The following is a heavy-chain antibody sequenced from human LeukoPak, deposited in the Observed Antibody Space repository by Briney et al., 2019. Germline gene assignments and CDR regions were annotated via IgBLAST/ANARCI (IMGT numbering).Heavy chain of an antibody. CDR1: GGSISSYY. D-gene: IGHD1-26*01. J-gene: IGHJ4*02. CDR2: IYYSGST. CDR3: ARDPSESYLYYFDY. Sequence: PSETLSLTCTVSGGSISSYYWSWIRQPPGKGLEWIGYIYYSGSTNYNPSLKSRVTISVDTSKNQFSLKLSSVTAADTAVYYCARDPSESYLYYFDYWGQGTLVTVSS. V-gene: IGHV4-59*01.